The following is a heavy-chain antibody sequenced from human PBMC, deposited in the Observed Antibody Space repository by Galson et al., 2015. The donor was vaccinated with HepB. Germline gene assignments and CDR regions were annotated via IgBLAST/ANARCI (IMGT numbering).Heavy chain of an antibody. CDR1: GFTFSNAW. D-gene: IGHD3-22*01. V-gene: IGHV3-15*07. Sequence: SLRLSCAASGFTFSNAWMNWVRQAPGKGLEWVGRVKSNSDGGTTDYAAPVKGRFIISRDDSKNTLYLQMSSLKTEDTAVYYCTTLEGDPTYYYDSSNYYWKDYWGQGTLVTVSS. CDR3: TTLEGDPTYYYDSSNYYWKDY. CDR2: VKSNSDGGTT. J-gene: IGHJ4*02.